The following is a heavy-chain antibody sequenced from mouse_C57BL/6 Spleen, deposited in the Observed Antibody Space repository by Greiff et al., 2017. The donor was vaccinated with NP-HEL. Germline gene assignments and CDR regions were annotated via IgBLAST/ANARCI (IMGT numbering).Heavy chain of an antibody. V-gene: IGHV10-1*01. D-gene: IGHD4-1*01. J-gene: IGHJ2*01. CDR1: GFSFNTYA. CDR3: VTLTGTH. CDR2: IRSKSNNYAT. Sequence: EVKVEESGGGLVQPKGSLKLSCAASGFSFNTYAMNWVRQAPGKGLEWVARIRSKSNNYATYYADSVKDRFTISRDDSESMLYLQMNNLKTEDTAMYYCVTLTGTHWGQGTTLTVSS.